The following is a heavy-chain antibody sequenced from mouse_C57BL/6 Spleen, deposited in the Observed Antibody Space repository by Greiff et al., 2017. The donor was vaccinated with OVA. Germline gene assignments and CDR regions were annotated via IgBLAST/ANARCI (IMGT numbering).Heavy chain of an antibody. CDR1: GFNIKDDY. D-gene: IGHD2-5*01. Sequence: VQLQQSGAELVRPGASVKLSCTASGFNIKDDYMHWVKQRPEQGLEWIGWIDPENGDTEYASKFQGKATITADTSSNTAYLQLSSLTSEDTAVYYCTMAYYSNSYWYFDVWGTGTTVTVSS. V-gene: IGHV14-4*01. CDR3: TMAYYSNSYWYFDV. CDR2: IDPENGDT. J-gene: IGHJ1*03.